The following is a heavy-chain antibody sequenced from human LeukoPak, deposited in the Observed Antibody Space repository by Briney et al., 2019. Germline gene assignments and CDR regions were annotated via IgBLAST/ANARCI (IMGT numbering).Heavy chain of an antibody. CDR1: GGSFSCYY. Sequence: SETLSLTCAGYGGSFSCYYWSWIRQPPGKGLECIGEINQSGNTNYNPSLKSRVTISVDTSKNQFSLKLSSVTAADTAVYYCARSRHSPMGRPSIAARPRWFDPWGQGTLVTVSS. D-gene: IGHD6-6*01. V-gene: IGHV4-34*01. J-gene: IGHJ5*02. CDR2: INQSGNT. CDR3: ARSRHSPMGRPSIAARPRWFDP.